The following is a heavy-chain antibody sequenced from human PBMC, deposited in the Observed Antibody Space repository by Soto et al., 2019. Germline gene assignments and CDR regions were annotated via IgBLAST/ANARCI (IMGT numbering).Heavy chain of an antibody. V-gene: IGHV1-24*01. CDR2: FDPEDGET. D-gene: IGHD3-16*01. J-gene: IGHJ3*02. Sequence: QVQLVQSGAEVKKPGASVKVSCKVSGYTLTELSMHWVRQAPGKGLEWMGGFDPEDGETIYAQKFQGRVTMTEDTSTDTAYMELSSLRSEDTAVYYCATIGFYDYIWGIYKGRAFDIWGQGTMVTVSS. CDR3: ATIGFYDYIWGIYKGRAFDI. CDR1: GYTLTELS.